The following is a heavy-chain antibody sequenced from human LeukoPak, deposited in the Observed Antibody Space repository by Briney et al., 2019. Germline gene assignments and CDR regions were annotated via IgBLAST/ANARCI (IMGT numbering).Heavy chain of an antibody. CDR3: ARGTDYGEGLDWFDP. D-gene: IGHD4-17*01. CDR2: INPSGGST. V-gene: IGHV1-46*01. J-gene: IGHJ5*02. Sequence: ASVKVSCKASGYAFTSYYMHWARQAPGQGLEWMGIINPSGGSTSYAQKFQGRVTMTRDTSTSTVYVELSSLRSEDTAVYYCARGTDYGEGLDWFDPWGQGTLVTVSS. CDR1: GYAFTSYY.